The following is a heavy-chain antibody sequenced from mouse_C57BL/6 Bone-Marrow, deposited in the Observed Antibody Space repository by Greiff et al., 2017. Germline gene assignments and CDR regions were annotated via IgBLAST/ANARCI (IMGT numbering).Heavy chain of an antibody. J-gene: IGHJ1*03. Sequence: VQLQQPGAELVRPGSSVKLSCKASGYTFTSYWMHWVKQRPIQGLEWIGNIDPSDSETHSNQKFKDKATLTVDKTSITAYMQLSSLTSEDSAVYYCARKGYFDVWGTGTTVTVSS. CDR3: ARKGYFDV. V-gene: IGHV1-52*01. CDR1: GYTFTSYW. CDR2: IDPSDSET.